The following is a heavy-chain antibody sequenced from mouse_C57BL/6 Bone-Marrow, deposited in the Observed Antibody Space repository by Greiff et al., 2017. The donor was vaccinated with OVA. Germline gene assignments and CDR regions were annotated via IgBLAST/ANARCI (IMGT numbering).Heavy chain of an antibody. V-gene: IGHV1-81*01. D-gene: IGHD3-3*01. CDR3: ATKGRYYYYAMDY. CDR2: IYPRSGNT. CDR1: GYTFTSYG. Sequence: QVQLQASGAELARPGASVKLSCKASGYTFTSYGISWVKQRTGQGLEWIGEIYPRSGNTYYNEKFKGKATLTADKSSSTAYMELLSLTSEDSAVYFCATKGRYYYYAMDYWGQGTSVTVSS. J-gene: IGHJ4*01.